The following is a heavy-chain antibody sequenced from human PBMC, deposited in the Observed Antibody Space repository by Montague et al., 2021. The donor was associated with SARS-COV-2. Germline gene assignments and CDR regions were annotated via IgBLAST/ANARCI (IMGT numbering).Heavy chain of an antibody. D-gene: IGHD1-26*01. CDR3: VEIVGAADH. CDR2: IYYSGST. V-gene: IGHV4-39*01. Sequence: SETLSLTCTVSGGSISSSSYYWGWIRQPPGKGLEWIGSIYYSGSTYYNPSLKSRVTISVDTSKNQFSLKLSSVTAADTAVYYCVEIVGAADHWGQGTLVAVSS. CDR1: GGSISSSSYY. J-gene: IGHJ5*02.